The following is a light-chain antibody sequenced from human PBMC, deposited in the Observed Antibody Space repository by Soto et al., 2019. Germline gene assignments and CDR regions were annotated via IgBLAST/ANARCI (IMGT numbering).Light chain of an antibody. CDR2: EVT. J-gene: IGLJ2*01. CDR1: SSDIAGHKY. Sequence: QSALTQPASVSGSPGQSITISCTRTSSDIAGHKYVSWYQQHPGKAPKLIIFEVTNRPSGVSSRFSASKSGDTASLIISGLQAEDEADYFCSSYSSTSTVVFGGGTKLTVL. CDR3: SSYSSTSTVV. V-gene: IGLV2-14*01.